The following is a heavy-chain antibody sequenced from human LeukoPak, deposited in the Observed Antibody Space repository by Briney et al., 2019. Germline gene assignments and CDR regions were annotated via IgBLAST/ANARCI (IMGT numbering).Heavy chain of an antibody. V-gene: IGHV4-59*01. CDR1: GGSISSYY. J-gene: IGHJ4*02. D-gene: IGHD6-19*01. CDR3: ARDRYSSGCVDY. Sequence: PSETLSPTCTVSGGSISSYYWSWIRQPPGKGLEWIGYIYYSGSTNYNPSLKSRVTISVDTSKNQFSLKLSSVTAADTAVYYCARDRYSSGCVDYWGQGTLVTVSS. CDR2: IYYSGST.